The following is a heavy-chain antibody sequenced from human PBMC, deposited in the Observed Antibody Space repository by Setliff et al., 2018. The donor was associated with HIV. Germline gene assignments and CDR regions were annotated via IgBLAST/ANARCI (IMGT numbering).Heavy chain of an antibody. CDR1: GGSLSGYY. J-gene: IGHJ5*02. CDR2: INHSGST. Sequence: SETLSLTCAVYGGSLSGYYWSWIRQPPGKGLEWFGEINHSGSTNYNPSLKSRVTISVDTSKNQFSLKLSSATAADTAVYYCAREYYDSSGYYYPTEHPTGFDPWGQGTLVTVSS. D-gene: IGHD3-22*01. CDR3: AREYYDSSGYYYPTEHPTGFDP. V-gene: IGHV4-34*01.